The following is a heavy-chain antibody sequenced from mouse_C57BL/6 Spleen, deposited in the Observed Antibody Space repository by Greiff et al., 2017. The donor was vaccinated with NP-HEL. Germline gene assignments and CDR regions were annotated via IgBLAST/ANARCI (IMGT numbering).Heavy chain of an antibody. D-gene: IGHD1-1*01. CDR3: ARGYYGSSWAWFAY. CDR2: IYPGSGST. V-gene: IGHV1-55*01. Sequence: QVQLQQSGAELVKPGASVKMSCKASGYTFTSYWITWVKQRPGQGLEWIGDIYPGSGSTNYNEKFKSKATLTVDTSSSTASMQLSSLTSEGSAVYYCARGYYGSSWAWFAYWGQGTLVTVSA. J-gene: IGHJ3*01. CDR1: GYTFTSYW.